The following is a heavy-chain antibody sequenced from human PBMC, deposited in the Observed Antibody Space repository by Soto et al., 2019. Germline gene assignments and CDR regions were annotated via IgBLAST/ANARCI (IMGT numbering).Heavy chain of an antibody. CDR2: ISYDGSNK. D-gene: IGHD7-27*01. CDR1: GFTFSSYG. CDR3: AKDQAAQRGLTGDLGY. Sequence: QVQLVESGGGVVQPGRSLRLSCAASGFTFSSYGMHWVRQAPGKGLEWVAVISYDGSNKYYADSVKGRFTISRDNSKNTLYLQMNSRRAEDTAVYYCAKDQAAQRGLTGDLGYWGQGTLVTVSS. J-gene: IGHJ4*02. V-gene: IGHV3-30*18.